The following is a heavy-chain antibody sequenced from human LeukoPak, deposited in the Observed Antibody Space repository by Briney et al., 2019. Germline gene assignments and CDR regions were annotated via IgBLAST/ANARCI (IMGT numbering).Heavy chain of an antibody. CDR2: RSSIGGRT. J-gene: IGHJ4*02. D-gene: IGHD3-22*01. CDR1: GFTFSSHG. V-gene: IGHV3-23*01. CDR3: ARESFLGSGYWYYFDY. Sequence: PGGSLRLSCAASGFTFSSHGMNWVRQAPGKGLEWVSGRSSIGGRTYYADSVKGRFTVTRDNSKNTLYLQMNSLRDEDTAVYYCARESFLGSGYWYYFDYWGQGALVTVSS.